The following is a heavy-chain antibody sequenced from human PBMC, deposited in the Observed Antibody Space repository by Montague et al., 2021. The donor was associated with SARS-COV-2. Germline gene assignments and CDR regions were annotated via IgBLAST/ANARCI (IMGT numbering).Heavy chain of an antibody. J-gene: IGHJ5*02. CDR1: GFSLSTRGVG. CDR2: IYWDDDE. CDR3: AHTKAPAGDRWFDP. V-gene: IGHV2-5*02. D-gene: IGHD6-13*01. Sequence: PALVKPTQTLTLTCTFSGFSLSTRGVGVGWIRQPPGKALEWFALIYWDDDERYSPSLESRLTISKDNSKNQVVLTMTKMAPVDTATYYCAHTKAPAGDRWFDPWGQGTPVTVSS.